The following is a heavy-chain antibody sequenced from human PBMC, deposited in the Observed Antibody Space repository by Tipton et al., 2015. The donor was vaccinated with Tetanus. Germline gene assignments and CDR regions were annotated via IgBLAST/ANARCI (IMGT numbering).Heavy chain of an antibody. CDR3: ARDQARGARGWNYFDF. CDR2: FYYGGSS. CDR1: GGSISGRSSY. D-gene: IGHD1-26*01. V-gene: IGHV4-39*07. Sequence: LRLSCTVSGGSISGRSSYWGWIRQPPGKGLEWIATFYYGGSSYYNPSLMSRVTISVDTSKNQFSLRLNSVTAADTAVYYCARDQARGARGWNYFDFWGLGTLVTVSS. J-gene: IGHJ4*02.